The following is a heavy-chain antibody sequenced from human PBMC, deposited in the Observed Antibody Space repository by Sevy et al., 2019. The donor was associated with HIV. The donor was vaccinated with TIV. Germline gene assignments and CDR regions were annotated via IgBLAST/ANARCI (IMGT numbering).Heavy chain of an antibody. Sequence: GGSLRLSCVASGFTFRTYGIHWVRQAPGKGLEWVAVISHDGCHKYNADSVKGRFIISRENSKNGLYLQMSSLRVDDTAVYYCAKDPRPNLLYNDLWSGSSGIDVRGQGTTVTVSS. CDR2: ISHDGCHK. V-gene: IGHV3-30*18. J-gene: IGHJ6*02. CDR3: AKDPRPNLLYNDLWSGSSGIDV. D-gene: IGHD3-3*01. CDR1: GFTFRTYG.